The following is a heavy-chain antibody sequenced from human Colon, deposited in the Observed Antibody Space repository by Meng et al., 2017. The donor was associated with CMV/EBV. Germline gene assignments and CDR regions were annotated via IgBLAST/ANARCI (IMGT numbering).Heavy chain of an antibody. CDR3: AKDIGTWTLGYYFDS. CDR1: GFTFSRSS. CDR2: LSYDGNTE. V-gene: IGHV3-30*04. J-gene: IGHJ4*02. D-gene: IGHD2-15*01. Sequence: SGFTFSRSSMHWVRQAPGKGLEWVALLSYDGNTEHSADSVKGRFIISRDNSKDTVYLQMNGLRPDDTAVYYCAKDIGTWTLGYYFDSWGQGTLVTVSS.